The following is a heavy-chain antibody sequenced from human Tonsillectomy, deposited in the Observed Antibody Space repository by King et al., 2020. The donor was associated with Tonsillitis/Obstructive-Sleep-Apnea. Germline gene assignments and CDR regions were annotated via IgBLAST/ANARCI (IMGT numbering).Heavy chain of an antibody. CDR1: GFTFSNAW. Sequence: LVESGGGLVKPGGSLRLSCAASGFTFSNAWMSWVRQAPGKGLEWVGRIKSKTDGGTTDYAAPVKGRFTILRDESKNTLYLQMNSLSIEDTAVYYCTTDGEGSSSPPYYMDVWGKGTTVTVSS. CDR3: TTDGEGSSSPPYYMDV. CDR2: IKSKTDGGTT. V-gene: IGHV3-15*01. D-gene: IGHD6-6*01. J-gene: IGHJ6*03.